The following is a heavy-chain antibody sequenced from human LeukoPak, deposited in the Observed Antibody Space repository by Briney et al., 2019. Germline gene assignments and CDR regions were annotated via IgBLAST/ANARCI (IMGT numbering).Heavy chain of an antibody. V-gene: IGHV3-30*04. CDR2: ISYDGSNK. D-gene: IGHD6-19*01. CDR1: GFTFSSYA. CDR3: ARGGYSSGWYFDY. J-gene: IGHJ4*02. Sequence: GGSLRLSCAASGFTFSSYAMHWVRQAPGKGLEWVAVISYDGSNKYYADSVKGRFTISRDNSKNTLYLQTNSLRAEDTAVYYCARGGYSSGWYFDYWGQGTLVTVSS.